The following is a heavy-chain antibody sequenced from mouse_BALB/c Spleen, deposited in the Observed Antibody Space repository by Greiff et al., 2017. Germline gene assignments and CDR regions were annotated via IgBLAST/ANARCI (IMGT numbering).Heavy chain of an antibody. Sequence: LQQPGSELVRPGASVKLSCKASGYTFTSYWMHWVKQRPGQGLEWIGNIYPGSGSTNYDEKFKSKATLTVDTSSSTAYMQLSSLTSEDSAVYYCTRGLFDYWGQGTTLTVSS. V-gene: IGHV1S22*01. CDR3: TRGLFDY. CDR1: GYTFTSYW. CDR2: IYPGSGST. J-gene: IGHJ2*01. D-gene: IGHD3-1*01.